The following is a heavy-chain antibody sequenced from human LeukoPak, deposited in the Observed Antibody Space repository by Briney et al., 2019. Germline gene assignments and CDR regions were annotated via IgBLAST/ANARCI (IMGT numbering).Heavy chain of an antibody. J-gene: IGHJ4*02. D-gene: IGHD7-27*01. Sequence: GGSLRLSCATSGFIFSSYWMSWVRQAPGKGLEWVANIKQDGSEKYYVDSVKGRFTISRDNAKNSLYLQMNSLRAEDTAVYYCARDLNWETYWGQGTLVTVSS. CDR3: ARDLNWETY. CDR2: IKQDGSEK. V-gene: IGHV3-7*01. CDR1: GFIFSSYW.